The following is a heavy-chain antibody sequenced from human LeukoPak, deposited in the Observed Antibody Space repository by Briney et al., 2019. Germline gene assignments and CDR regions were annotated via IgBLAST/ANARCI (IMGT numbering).Heavy chain of an antibody. D-gene: IGHD3-22*01. V-gene: IGHV3-33*01. CDR2: IWYDGSNK. J-gene: IGHJ6*02. CDR1: GFTFSSYD. Sequence: QPGRSLRLSCAASGFTFSSYDMHWVRQAPGKGLEWVAVIWYDGSNKYYADSVKGRFTISRDNSKNTLYLQMNSLRSEDTAVYYCARVLLPLYGMDVWGQGTTLTVSS. CDR3: ARVLLPLYGMDV.